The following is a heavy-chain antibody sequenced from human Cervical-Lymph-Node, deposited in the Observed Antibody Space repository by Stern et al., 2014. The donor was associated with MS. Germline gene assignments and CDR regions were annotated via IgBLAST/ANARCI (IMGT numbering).Heavy chain of an antibody. D-gene: IGHD1-1*01. CDR1: GASFTDNY. CDR2: INPCGKP. CDR3: ARERKVERSARVFVSFDV. V-gene: IGHV4-34*01. Sequence: QVQLQQWGAGLLRPSETLSLTCAVHGASFTDNYWSWIRQTPGKGLEWIGDINPCGKPTHNPSFMSRVTLSVDRSKTQFSLKLNSVTAADTAVYYCARERKVERSARVFVSFDVWGQGTLLTVSS. J-gene: IGHJ3*01.